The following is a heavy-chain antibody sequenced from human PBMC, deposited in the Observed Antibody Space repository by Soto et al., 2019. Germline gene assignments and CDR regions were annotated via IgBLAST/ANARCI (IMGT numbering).Heavy chain of an antibody. D-gene: IGHD6-13*01. CDR3: ARGLYSSSWYFSRYFDY. J-gene: IGHJ4*02. V-gene: IGHV4-34*01. CDR2: INHSGST. Sequence: SETLSLTCAVYGGSFSGYYWSWIRQPPGKGLDWIGEINHSGSTNYNPSLKSRVTISVDTSKNQFSLKLSSVTAADTSVYYCARGLYSSSWYFSRYFDYWGQGTLVTVSS. CDR1: GGSFSGYY.